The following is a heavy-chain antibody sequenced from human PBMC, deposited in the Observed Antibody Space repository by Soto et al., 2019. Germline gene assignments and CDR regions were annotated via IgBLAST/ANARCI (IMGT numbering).Heavy chain of an antibody. Sequence: PGESLKISCKGSGYSFTSYWIGWVRQMPGKGLEWMGIIYPGDSDTRYSPSFQGQVTISADKSISTAYLQWSSLKASDTAMYYCARGVAGGYCSSTSCYWNWFDPWGQGTLVTVSS. CDR1: GYSFTSYW. CDR3: ARGVAGGYCSSTSCYWNWFDP. CDR2: IYPGDSDT. V-gene: IGHV5-51*01. J-gene: IGHJ5*02. D-gene: IGHD2-2*01.